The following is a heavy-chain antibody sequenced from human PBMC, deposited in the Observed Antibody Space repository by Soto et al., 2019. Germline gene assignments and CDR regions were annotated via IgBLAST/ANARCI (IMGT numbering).Heavy chain of an antibody. Sequence: QVQLVQSGAVVKKPGASVKVSCKVSGYTLTDLSIHWARQAPGQGLEWMGGFDPEDGETFYAQTFQGTVTMTEDRSTDTGHMELSSLRSDDTAIYYCRKGVAIIRPSMYCAPWGQGTLVTVSS. CDR3: RKGVAIIRPSMYCAP. D-gene: IGHD2-8*02. CDR1: GYTLTDLS. J-gene: IGHJ5*02. V-gene: IGHV1-24*01. CDR2: FDPEDGET.